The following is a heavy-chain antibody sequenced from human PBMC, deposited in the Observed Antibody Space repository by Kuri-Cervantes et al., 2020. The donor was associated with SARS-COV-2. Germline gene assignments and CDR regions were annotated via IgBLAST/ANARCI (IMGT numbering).Heavy chain of an antibody. CDR1: GGSISSYY. J-gene: IGHJ4*02. Sequence: GSLRLSCTVSGGSISSYYWNWIRQPPGKGLEWIGYIYYSGSTNYNPSLKSRVTISVDTSKNQFSLKLSSVTAADTAVYYCARLPRALGTLDYWGQGTLVTVSS. CDR2: IYYSGST. V-gene: IGHV4-59*08. CDR3: ARLPRALGTLDY. D-gene: IGHD7-27*01.